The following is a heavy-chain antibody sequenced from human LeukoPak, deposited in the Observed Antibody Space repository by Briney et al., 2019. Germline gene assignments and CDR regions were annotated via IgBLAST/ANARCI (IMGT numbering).Heavy chain of an antibody. J-gene: IGHJ3*02. CDR1: GGSISSYY. CDR3: ARHKYSSGWPPEGAFDI. CDR2: IYHSGST. V-gene: IGHV4-59*08. Sequence: SETLSLTCTVSGGSISSYYWSWIRQPPGKGLEWIGYIYHSGSTYYNPSLKSRVTISVDTSKNQFSLKLSSVTAADTAVYYCARHKYSSGWPPEGAFDIWGQGTMVTVSS. D-gene: IGHD6-19*01.